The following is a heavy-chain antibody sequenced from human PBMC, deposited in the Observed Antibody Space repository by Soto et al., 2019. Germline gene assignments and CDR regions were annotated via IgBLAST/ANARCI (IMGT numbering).Heavy chain of an antibody. CDR3: ARDGSSSWTYFDY. Sequence: GASAEVSCKAHGLAPPLNDILWVRQTIGQSLEFMGWVNPSGSNTSYAQKFQGRVTMTRDSSTSTVYMELSSLRSEDTAVYYCARDGSSSWTYFDYWGQGTLVTVSS. V-gene: IGHV1-8*01. CDR1: GLAPPLND. D-gene: IGHD6-13*01. J-gene: IGHJ4*02. CDR2: VNPSGSNT.